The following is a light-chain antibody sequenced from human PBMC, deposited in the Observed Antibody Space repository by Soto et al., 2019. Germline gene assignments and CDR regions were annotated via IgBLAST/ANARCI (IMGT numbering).Light chain of an antibody. CDR2: GAS. J-gene: IGKJ2*01. CDR1: QSVSSN. CDR3: QQYNYWPPLYT. Sequence: EIVMTQSPATLSVSLGERATLSCRASQSVSSNLAWYQQKPGQAPRLLIYGASTRATGIPARFSGSGSGTEFTLTISSLQSEDFAVYFCQQYNYWPPLYTFGQGTKLEIK. V-gene: IGKV3-15*01.